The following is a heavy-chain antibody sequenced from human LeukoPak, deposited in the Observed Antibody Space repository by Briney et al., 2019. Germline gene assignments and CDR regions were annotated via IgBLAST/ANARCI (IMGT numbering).Heavy chain of an antibody. CDR1: GFTFHNYA. J-gene: IGHJ4*02. CDR2: TSGDGITT. V-gene: IGHV3-43*02. CDR3: ARDHVYGGADY. D-gene: IGHD5/OR15-5a*01. Sequence: GSLRLSCAASGFTFHNYAIHWVRQAPGKGLEWVSLTSGDGITTYFADSVKGRFTISRDNSKSSLFLQMNSLRTEDTALYYCARDHVYGGADYWGQGTLVTVSS.